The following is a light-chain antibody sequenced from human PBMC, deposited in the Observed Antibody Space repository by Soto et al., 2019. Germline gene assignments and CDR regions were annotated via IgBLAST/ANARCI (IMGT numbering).Light chain of an antibody. CDR2: DTD. V-gene: IGLV1-51*01. Sequence: QSALTQPRSVSGSPGQSVTISCTGTSGDVGGYNFVSWYQQFPETAPKLLIYDTDKRPSGIPDRFSGSKSGTSATLGITRLQTGDEADYYCGTWDSALSLWLFGGGTKLTVL. CDR3: GTWDSALSLWL. CDR1: SGDVGGYNF. J-gene: IGLJ3*02.